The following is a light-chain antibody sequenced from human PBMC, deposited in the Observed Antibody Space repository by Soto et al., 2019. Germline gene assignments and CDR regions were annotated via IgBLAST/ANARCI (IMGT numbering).Light chain of an antibody. CDR2: KAS. Sequence: DIQMTQSPSTLSASVGDRVTITCRASQSVSNWLAWYQQKPGKAPKLLIYKASTLETGVPSRFSGSGSGTQFTLTISSLQPGDFATYHCQQYNAYSITFGEGTRLDIK. CDR3: QQYNAYSIT. CDR1: QSVSNW. J-gene: IGKJ5*01. V-gene: IGKV1-5*03.